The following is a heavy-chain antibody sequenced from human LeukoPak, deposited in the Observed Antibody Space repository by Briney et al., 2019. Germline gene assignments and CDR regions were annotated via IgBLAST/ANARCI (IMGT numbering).Heavy chain of an antibody. J-gene: IGHJ4*02. D-gene: IGHD4-17*01. CDR3: ASGVTTFAY. V-gene: IGHV4-59*12. CDR2: IYYSGST. CDR1: GGSFSGYY. Sequence: SETLSLTCAVYGGSFSGYYWSWIRQPPGKGLEWIGYIYYSGSTNYNPSLKSRVTISVDTSKNQFSLKLSSVTAADTAVYYCASGVTTFAYWGQGTLVTVSS.